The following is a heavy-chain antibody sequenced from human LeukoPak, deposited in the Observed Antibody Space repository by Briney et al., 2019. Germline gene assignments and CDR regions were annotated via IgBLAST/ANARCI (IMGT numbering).Heavy chain of an antibody. Sequence: GGSLRLSCAASGFTCSSYSMNWVRQAPGKGLEWVSSISSSSSYIYYADSVKGRFTISRDNAKNSLYLQMNSLRAEDTAVYYCAREATYYDILTGYPAYYYMDVWGKGTTVTISS. D-gene: IGHD3-9*01. CDR1: GFTCSSYS. CDR3: AREATYYDILTGYPAYYYMDV. CDR2: ISSSSSYI. J-gene: IGHJ6*03. V-gene: IGHV3-21*04.